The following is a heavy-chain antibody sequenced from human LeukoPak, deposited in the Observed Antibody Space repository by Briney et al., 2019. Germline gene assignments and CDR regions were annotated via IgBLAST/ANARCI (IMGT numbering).Heavy chain of an antibody. Sequence: ASVRVSCXTSGYTFPDYGISWVRLAPGQGLEWVGWISGYNGNTNYAQKFQGRVTMTTDTSTSTVYMELRTLRSDDTAVYYCARDQNIAGRPDYWGQGTLVTVSS. CDR3: ARDQNIAGRPDY. V-gene: IGHV1-18*01. J-gene: IGHJ4*02. D-gene: IGHD6-6*01. CDR1: GYTFPDYG. CDR2: ISGYNGNT.